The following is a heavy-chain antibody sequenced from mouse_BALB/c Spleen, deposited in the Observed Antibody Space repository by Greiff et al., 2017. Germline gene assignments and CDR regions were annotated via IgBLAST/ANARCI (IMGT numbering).Heavy chain of an antibody. D-gene: IGHD1-2*01. V-gene: IGHV5-12-2*01. CDR2: ISNGGGST. J-gene: IGHJ4*01. CDR1: GFTFSSYT. Sequence: EVQGVESGGGLVQPGGSLKLSCAASGFTFSSYTMSWVRQTPEKRLEWVAYISNGGGSTYYPDTVKGRFTISRDNAKNTLYLQMSSLKSEDTAMYYCASNYDGYDAMDYWGQGTSVTVSS. CDR3: ASNYDGYDAMDY.